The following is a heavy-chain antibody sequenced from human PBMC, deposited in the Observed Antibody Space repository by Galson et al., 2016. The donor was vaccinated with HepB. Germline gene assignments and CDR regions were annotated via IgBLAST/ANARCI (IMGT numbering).Heavy chain of an antibody. D-gene: IGHD4-11*01. J-gene: IGHJ4*02. V-gene: IGHV3-23*01. CDR3: VKDLYSDSPF. CDR1: GFSFSSYA. Sequence: SLRLSCAASGFSFSSYAMSWVRQAPGKGLEWVSAISGYGDNPHYADSVKGRFAISRDNSQNTLYLQMNSLRAEGTAVYYCVKDLYSDSPFWGQGTLVTVSS. CDR2: ISGYGDNP.